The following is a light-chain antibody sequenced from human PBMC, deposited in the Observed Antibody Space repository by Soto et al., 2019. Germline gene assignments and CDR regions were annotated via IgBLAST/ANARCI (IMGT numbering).Light chain of an antibody. CDR3: QQRANWPPLT. CDR1: RSISSF. CDR2: DTF. V-gene: IGKV3-11*01. J-gene: IGKJ4*01. Sequence: EIVLTQSPATLSLSPGERATLSCRASRSISSFVAWYQQKPGQAPSLLIYDTFNRATSIPARFSGSGSGTDFTLTISGLEPEDFAVYYCQQRANWPPLTFGGGTKVEI.